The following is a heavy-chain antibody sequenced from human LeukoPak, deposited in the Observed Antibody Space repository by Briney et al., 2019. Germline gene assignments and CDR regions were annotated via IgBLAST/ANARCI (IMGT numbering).Heavy chain of an antibody. V-gene: IGHV3-23*01. CDR1: GFTFSTYA. J-gene: IGHJ4*02. D-gene: IGHD2-21*02. Sequence: GGSLRLSCAASGFTFSTYAMNWVRQAPGKGLEWVSTISGGGETTYYADSVKGRFTISRDNSKNTLYLQMNSLRAEDTAVYYCAKAYCGGDCYPERPFDYWGQGTLVTVSS. CDR2: ISGGGETT. CDR3: AKAYCGGDCYPERPFDY.